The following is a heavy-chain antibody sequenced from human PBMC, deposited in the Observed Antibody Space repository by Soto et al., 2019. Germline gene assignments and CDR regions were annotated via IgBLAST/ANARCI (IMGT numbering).Heavy chain of an antibody. D-gene: IGHD5-18*01. CDR3: ARQYTANTFFDY. CDR1: RYTPNSYW. V-gene: IGHV5-51*01. CDR2: IYPGDSDT. J-gene: IGHJ4*02. Sequence: GECLVVSGKSSRYTPNSYWIGWVRQMPGKGLEWMGIIYPGDSDTRYSPSFQGQVTISADKSISTAYLQWSSLKASDTAMYYCARQYTANTFFDYFGRARLVSGS.